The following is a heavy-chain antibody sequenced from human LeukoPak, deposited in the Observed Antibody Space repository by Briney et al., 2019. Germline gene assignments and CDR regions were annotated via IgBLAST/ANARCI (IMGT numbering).Heavy chain of an antibody. CDR2: ISSSSSYI. J-gene: IGHJ6*02. Sequence: GGSLRLSCAASGFTFSSYSMNWVRQAPGKGLEWVSSISSSSSYIYYADSVKGRFTISRDNAKNSLYLQMNSLRAEDTAVYYCARGGGSYYYYYGMDVWGQGTTVTVSS. CDR1: GFTFSSYS. CDR3: ARGGGSYYYYYGMDV. V-gene: IGHV3-21*01. D-gene: IGHD2-15*01.